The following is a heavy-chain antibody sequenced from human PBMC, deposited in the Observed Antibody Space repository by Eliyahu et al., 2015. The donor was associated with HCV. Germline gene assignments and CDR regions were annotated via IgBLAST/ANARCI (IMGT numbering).Heavy chain of an antibody. J-gene: IGHJ5*02. D-gene: IGHD6-19*01. CDR2: IHYSGST. Sequence: QVQLQESGPGLVKPSETLSLTCTVPGXXXSXYYWSWIRQPPGKGLEWIGYIHYSGSTNYNPSLKSRVTVSVDTSKSQFSLKLSSVTAADTAVYYCASGGGGIAVTGTGGWFDPWGQGTLVTVSS. CDR3: ASGGGGIAVTGTGGWFDP. CDR1: GXXXSXYY. V-gene: IGHV4-59*01.